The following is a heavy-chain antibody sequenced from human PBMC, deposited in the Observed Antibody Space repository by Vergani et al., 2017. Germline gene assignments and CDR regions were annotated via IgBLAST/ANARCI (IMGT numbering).Heavy chain of an antibody. Sequence: QVQLQESGPGLVKPSETLSLTCTVSGGSISSYYWSWIRQPPGKGLEWIGYIYYSGSTNYNPSLKSRVTISVDMSKNQFSLKLSSVTAADTAVYYCAREGGSEAVAFDYWGQGTLVTVSA. CDR3: AREGGSEAVAFDY. D-gene: IGHD2-15*01. V-gene: IGHV4-59*01. CDR1: GGSISSYY. CDR2: IYYSGST. J-gene: IGHJ4*02.